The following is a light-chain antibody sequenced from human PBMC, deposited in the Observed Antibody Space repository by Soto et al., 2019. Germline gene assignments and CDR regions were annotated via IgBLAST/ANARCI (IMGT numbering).Light chain of an antibody. CDR1: ESIVYSSNNKNY. CDR2: WAS. J-gene: IGKJ2*01. Sequence: DIVMTQSPDSVAVSLGERATINCKSSESIVYSSNNKNYLALYQQKPGQPPTLLIYWASTREFGVPDRFSGSGSGTDFTLTISSLQAEDVAVYYCQQYYSTPPTFGQGTKLEV. V-gene: IGKV4-1*01. CDR3: QQYYSTPPT.